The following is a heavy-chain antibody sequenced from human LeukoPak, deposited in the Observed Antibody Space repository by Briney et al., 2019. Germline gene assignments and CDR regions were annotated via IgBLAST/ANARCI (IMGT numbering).Heavy chain of an antibody. CDR1: GGSMRSHY. J-gene: IGHJ3*02. Sequence: PSETLSLTCTVSGGSMRSHYWNWIRQPPGTGLEWIGYISYTGSTNYNPSLMSRLTMSVDTSNRHFSVRLSSVTAADTAVYYCVRSAFYDSSRFDAFDIWGQGTPVTVSS. D-gene: IGHD3-22*01. V-gene: IGHV4-59*08. CDR3: VRSAFYDSSRFDAFDI. CDR2: ISYTGST.